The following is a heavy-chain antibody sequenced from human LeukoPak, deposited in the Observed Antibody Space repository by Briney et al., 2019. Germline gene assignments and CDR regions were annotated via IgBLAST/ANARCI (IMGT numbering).Heavy chain of an antibody. J-gene: IGHJ4*02. CDR3: ARRKYSSSWNDY. CDR1: VESVSGYY. V-gene: IGHV4-34*01. Sequence: SETLSLTCAVYVESVSGYYWSWIRQPPGKGLEWIGEIHHSGSTNYNPSLESRVTLSVDTSKKQFSLKLSSVTAADTAVYYCARRKYSSSWNDYWGQGTLVTVSS. CDR2: IHHSGST. D-gene: IGHD6-13*01.